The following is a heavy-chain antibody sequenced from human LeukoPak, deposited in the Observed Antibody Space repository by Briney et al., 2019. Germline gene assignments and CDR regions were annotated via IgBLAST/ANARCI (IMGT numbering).Heavy chain of an antibody. J-gene: IGHJ3*02. CDR2: IYYSGST. Sequence: SETLSLTCTVSGGSISSYYWSWIRQPPGKGLEWIGYIYYSGSTNYNPSLKSRVTISVDTSKNQFSLKLSSVTAADTAVYYCARVVIVVVVAAKPYDAFDIWGQGTMVTVSS. V-gene: IGHV4-59*08. CDR1: GGSISSYY. D-gene: IGHD2-15*01. CDR3: ARVVIVVVVAAKPYDAFDI.